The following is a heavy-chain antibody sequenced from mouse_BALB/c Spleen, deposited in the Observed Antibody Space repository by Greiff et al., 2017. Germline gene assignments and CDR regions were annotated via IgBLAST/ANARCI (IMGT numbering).Heavy chain of an antibody. D-gene: IGHD3-1*01. J-gene: IGHJ4*01. CDR2: IYPGNGDT. CDR3: ARQLGLPDYAMDY. V-gene: IGHV1-12*01. CDR1: GYTFTSYN. Sequence: LQQSGAELVKPGASVKMSCKASGYTFTSYNMHWVKQTPGQGLEWIGAIYPGNGDTSYNQKFKGKATLTADKSSSTAYMQLSSLTSEDSAVYYCARQLGLPDYAMDYWGQGTSVTVSS.